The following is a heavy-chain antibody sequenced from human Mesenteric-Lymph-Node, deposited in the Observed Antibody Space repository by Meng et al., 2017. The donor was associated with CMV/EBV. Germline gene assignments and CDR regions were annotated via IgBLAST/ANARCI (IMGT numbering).Heavy chain of an antibody. J-gene: IGHJ2*01. CDR2: ISGSGGST. Sequence: SGFSFSRYAMTWVRQAPGKGLEWVSAISGSGGSTHYADSVKGRFTTSRDNSKNTQYLQMNSLRAEDMAVYYCAREDWYFDLWGRGTLVTVSS. CDR1: GFSFSRYA. CDR3: AREDWYFDL. V-gene: IGHV3-23*01.